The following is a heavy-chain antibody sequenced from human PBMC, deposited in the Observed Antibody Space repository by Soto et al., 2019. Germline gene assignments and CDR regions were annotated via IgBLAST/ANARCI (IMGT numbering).Heavy chain of an antibody. CDR3: AKDPITNGWSANYFDY. J-gene: IGHJ4*02. D-gene: IGHD6-19*01. CDR1: GFTFNTYA. CDR2: ISSDGFNK. V-gene: IGHV3-30*18. Sequence: QVQLVESGGGVVQPGRSLRLSCTASGFTFNTYAMHWVRQAPGRGLEWVAIISSDGFNKYYADSVKGRFTISRDNSKNTLYVQMTSLRAEDTAVYYCAKDPITNGWSANYFDYWGQGTLVTVSS.